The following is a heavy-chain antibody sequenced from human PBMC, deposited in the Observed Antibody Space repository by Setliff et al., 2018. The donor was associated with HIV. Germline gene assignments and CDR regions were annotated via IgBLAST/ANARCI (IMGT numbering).Heavy chain of an antibody. CDR2: INTDGSST. CDR3: ARDLSYDYDRSSDTFDY. D-gene: IGHD3-22*01. V-gene: IGHV3-74*01. J-gene: IGHJ4*02. CDR1: GFTFSSYW. Sequence: GGSLRLSCAASGFTFSSYWMHWVRQAPGKGLVWVSRINTDGSSTSYADSVKGRFTISRDNAKNTLYLQMKSLRAEDTAVYYCARDLSYDYDRSSDTFDYWGQGTLVTVSS.